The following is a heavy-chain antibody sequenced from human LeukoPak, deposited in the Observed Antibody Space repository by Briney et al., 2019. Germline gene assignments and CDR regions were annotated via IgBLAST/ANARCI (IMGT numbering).Heavy chain of an antibody. D-gene: IGHD3-22*01. CDR3: ARARQYDSIDY. CDR1: GYTFTSYY. J-gene: IGHJ4*02. Sequence: ASVKVSCKASGYTFTSYYVHWVRQAPGQGLEWLGIINPSGGSTFYAENFQGSVTMTRDMSTSTVYMELSSLRSEDTAIYYCARARQYDSIDYWGQGTLVTVSS. V-gene: IGHV1-46*01. CDR2: INPSGGST.